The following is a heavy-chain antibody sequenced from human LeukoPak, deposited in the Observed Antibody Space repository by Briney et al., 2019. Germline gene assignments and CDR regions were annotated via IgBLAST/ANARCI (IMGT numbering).Heavy chain of an antibody. D-gene: IGHD3-10*01. J-gene: IGHJ5*02. V-gene: IGHV4-59*08. Sequence: SETLSLTCTVSGGSISSYYWSWIRQPPGKGLEWIGYIYYSGSTNYNPSLKSRVTISVDTSKNQFSLKLSSATAADTAVYYCARGYGSGSYNWFDPWGQGTLVTVSS. CDR2: IYYSGST. CDR3: ARGYGSGSYNWFDP. CDR1: GGSISSYY.